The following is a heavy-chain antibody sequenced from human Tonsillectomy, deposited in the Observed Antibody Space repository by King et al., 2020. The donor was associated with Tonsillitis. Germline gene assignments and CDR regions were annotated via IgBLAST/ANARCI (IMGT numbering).Heavy chain of an antibody. CDR3: ATAEQQLVHAEYFQP. CDR2: ISGSGGTK. J-gene: IGHJ1*01. V-gene: IGHV3-23*04. CDR1: GFTFTNYA. Sequence: VQMVESGGGLVQPGGSLRLSCAASGFTFTNYAMSWVRQAPGKGLEWVSCISGSGGTKYSADSGKGRFTISRDNAKNTLYLQRNSLRAEDTSVYYCATAEQQLVHAEYFQPWGQGTLVTVSS. D-gene: IGHD6-13*01.